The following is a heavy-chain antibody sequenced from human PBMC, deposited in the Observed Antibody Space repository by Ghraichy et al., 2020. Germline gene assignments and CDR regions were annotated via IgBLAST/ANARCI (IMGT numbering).Heavy chain of an antibody. CDR3: ARHPRGYSYGYVPYYYYGMDV. CDR1: GGSFSGYY. J-gene: IGHJ6*02. D-gene: IGHD5-18*01. Sequence: SETLSLTCAVYGGSFSGYYWSWIRQPPGKGLEWIGEINHSGSTNYNPSLKSRVTISVDTSKNQFSLKLSSVTAADTAVYYCARHPRGYSYGYVPYYYYGMDVWGQGTTVTVSS. CDR2: INHSGST. V-gene: IGHV4-34*01.